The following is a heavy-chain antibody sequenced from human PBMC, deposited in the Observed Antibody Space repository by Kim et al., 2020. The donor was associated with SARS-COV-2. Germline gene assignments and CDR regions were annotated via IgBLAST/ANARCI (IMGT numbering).Heavy chain of an antibody. CDR3: VKAFNGDDDRFYYGMDV. Sequence: GGSLRLSCLASGFTFSRYNIHWVRQAPGKGLEHVSSITTNGGNVYYADSVKGRCTVSRDKSKNTLYFQMSSLRADDTAVYYCVKAFNGDDDRFYYGMDVWGQGATVTVPS. V-gene: IGHV3-64D*06. CDR2: ITTNGGNV. CDR1: GFTFSRYN. J-gene: IGHJ6*01. D-gene: IGHD4-17*01.